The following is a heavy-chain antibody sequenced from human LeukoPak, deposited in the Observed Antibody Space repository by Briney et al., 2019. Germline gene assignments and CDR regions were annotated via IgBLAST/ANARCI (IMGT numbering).Heavy chain of an antibody. V-gene: IGHV3-7*01. D-gene: IGHD6-13*01. CDR1: GFTFSSYW. Sequence: PGGSLRLXCAASGFTFSSYWMGWVRQAPGKELEWVANIKQDGSEKYYVNSVKGRFTIPRENDKNLMYLQMNNLRAEDTAVYCCGRGGKQQLVSGYFDYWGQGTLVTVSS. J-gene: IGHJ4*02. CDR2: IKQDGSEK. CDR3: GRGGKQQLVSGYFDY.